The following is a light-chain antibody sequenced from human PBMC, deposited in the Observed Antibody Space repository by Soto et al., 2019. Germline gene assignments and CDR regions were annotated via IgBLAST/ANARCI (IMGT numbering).Light chain of an antibody. J-gene: IGKJ4*01. Sequence: VFRQSAGTLSLSPGETATLSCRASQNINSRYLAWYQQMPGQAPRLLIFAASSRATGIPDRFSGSGSGADFTLTISRLEPEDFAVYYCQQYHTSPLLTFGGGTKVDIK. V-gene: IGKV3-20*01. CDR3: QQYHTSPLLT. CDR1: QNINSRY. CDR2: AAS.